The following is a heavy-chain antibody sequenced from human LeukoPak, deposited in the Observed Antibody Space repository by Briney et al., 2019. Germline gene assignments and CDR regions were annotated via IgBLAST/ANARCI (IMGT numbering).Heavy chain of an antibody. D-gene: IGHD7-27*01. J-gene: IGHJ4*02. V-gene: IGHV3-7*01. Sequence: GGSLRLSCAASGSTFSTFWMNWVRQAPGKGLEWVTNINLDGSEKYYVDSVKGRFTISRDNAKNSLYLQMNSLRAEDTAVYYCASNGDLDYWGQGTLVTVSS. CDR3: ASNGDLDY. CDR2: INLDGSEK. CDR1: GSTFSTFW.